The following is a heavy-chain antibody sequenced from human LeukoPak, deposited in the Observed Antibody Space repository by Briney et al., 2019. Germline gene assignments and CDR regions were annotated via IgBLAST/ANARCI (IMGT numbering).Heavy chain of an antibody. CDR3: AKCRSGWYFDY. CDR2: ISWDGGST. Sequence: GGSLRLSCAASGFTFDDYTMHWVRQAPGNGLEWVSLISWDGGSTYYADSVKGRFTISRDNSKNSLYLQMNSLRTEDTALYYCAKCRSGWYFDYWGQGTLVTVSS. J-gene: IGHJ4*02. CDR1: GFTFDDYT. V-gene: IGHV3-43*01. D-gene: IGHD6-19*01.